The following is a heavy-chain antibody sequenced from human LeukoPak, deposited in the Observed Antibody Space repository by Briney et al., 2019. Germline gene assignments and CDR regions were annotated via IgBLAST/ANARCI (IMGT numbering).Heavy chain of an antibody. D-gene: IGHD4-23*01. V-gene: IGHV3-64D*09. J-gene: IGHJ4*02. CDR2: ISTNGDNT. Sequence: GGSLRLSCSASGFSFSSYTMHWVRQAPGKGLEYVSTISTNGDNTYYADSVKGRFTISRDDAKHTLYLQMSSLRIEDTAVYYCVRDTVGPDYWGQGTLVTVSS. CDR3: VRDTVGPDY. CDR1: GFSFSSYT.